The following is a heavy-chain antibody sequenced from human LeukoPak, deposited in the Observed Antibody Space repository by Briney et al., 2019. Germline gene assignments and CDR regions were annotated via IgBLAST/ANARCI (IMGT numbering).Heavy chain of an antibody. D-gene: IGHD3-10*01. Sequence: SETLSLTCTVSGGSISSYYWSWIRQPPGKGLEWIGYIYYSGSTNYNPSLKSRVTISVDTSKNQFSLKLSSVTAADTAVYYCARLKARITMVRGPRGYFDYWGQGTLVTVSS. CDR2: IYYSGST. CDR3: ARLKARITMVRGPRGYFDY. CDR1: GGSISSYY. V-gene: IGHV4-59*12. J-gene: IGHJ4*02.